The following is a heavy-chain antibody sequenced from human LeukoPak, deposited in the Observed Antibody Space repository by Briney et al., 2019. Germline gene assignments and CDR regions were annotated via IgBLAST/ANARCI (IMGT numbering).Heavy chain of an antibody. CDR1: GGSVSGHY. Sequence: SETLSLTCAVSGGSVSGHYWDWIRQPPGKGLEWIGYIYASGSANYHPSLKSRVTISLDASENHVSLRLTSVTAEDTAVYYCAREAPGGSGWTYFDYWGQGSLVTVSS. CDR2: IYASGSA. J-gene: IGHJ4*02. V-gene: IGHV4-59*02. CDR3: AREAPGGSGWTYFDY. D-gene: IGHD6-19*01.